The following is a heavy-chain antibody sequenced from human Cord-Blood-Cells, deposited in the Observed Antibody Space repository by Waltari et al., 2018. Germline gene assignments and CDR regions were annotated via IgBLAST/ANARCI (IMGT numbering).Heavy chain of an antibody. CDR3: AGIRQNDYGDYVDYYYGMDV. D-gene: IGHD4-17*01. Sequence: QVQLQQWGAGLLKPSETLSPTCAVYGGALSGYYWRWIRHTPGKGPEWIGEINHSGSTNYNPSLKSRVTISVDTSKNQFSLKLSSVTAADTAVYYCAGIRQNDYGDYVDYYYGMDVWGQGTTVTVSS. CDR1: GGALSGYY. J-gene: IGHJ6*02. V-gene: IGHV4-34*01. CDR2: INHSGST.